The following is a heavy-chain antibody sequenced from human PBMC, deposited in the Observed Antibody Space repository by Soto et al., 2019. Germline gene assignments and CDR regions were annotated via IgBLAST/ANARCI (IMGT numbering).Heavy chain of an antibody. CDR1: GFTLSSYA. V-gene: IGHV3-23*01. D-gene: IGHD6-6*01. J-gene: IGHJ4*02. CDR2: ISGSGGST. CDR3: AKSTIAPRPTYFDY. Sequence: EVQLLESGGGLVQPGGSLRLSCAASGFTLSSYAMSWVRQAPGKGLEWVSAISGSGGSTYYTDSVKGRFTISRDNSKNTLYLQMNSLRADDTAVYYCAKSTIAPRPTYFDYWGQGTLVTVFS.